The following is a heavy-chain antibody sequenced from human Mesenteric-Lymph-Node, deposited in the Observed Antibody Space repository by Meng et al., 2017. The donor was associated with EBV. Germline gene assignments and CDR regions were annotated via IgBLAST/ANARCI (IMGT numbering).Heavy chain of an antibody. Sequence: QRELGQEVVKPSGPLSLTCIVSGGSITRTTWWNWVRQPPGKGLEWIGEIYHSGRTNCKPSLQSRVTMSVDKSQNHFSLKLTSVTAADTAVYYCAGASDISGYYGGLDYWGQGILVTVSS. CDR2: IYHSGRT. CDR1: GGSITRTTW. D-gene: IGHD3-22*01. V-gene: IGHV4-4*02. J-gene: IGHJ4*02. CDR3: AGASDISGYYGGLDY.